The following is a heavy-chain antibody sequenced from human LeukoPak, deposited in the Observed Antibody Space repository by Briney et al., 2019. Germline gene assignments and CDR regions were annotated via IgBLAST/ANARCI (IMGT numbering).Heavy chain of an antibody. Sequence: GGSLRLSCAASGFTFSSYAMNWVRQAPGKGLEWISAITGSGGSTYYSDSVKGRFTISRDNSKNTLYLQMKSLRAEDTAVYYCAKDEWGWLRNFAYWGQGTLVTVSS. D-gene: IGHD5-12*01. CDR3: AKDEWGWLRNFAY. CDR1: GFTFSSYA. CDR2: ITGSGGST. V-gene: IGHV3-23*01. J-gene: IGHJ4*02.